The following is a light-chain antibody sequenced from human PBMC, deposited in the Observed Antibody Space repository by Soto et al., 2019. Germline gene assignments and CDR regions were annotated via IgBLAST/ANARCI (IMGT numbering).Light chain of an antibody. Sequence: SYELTQPPSVSVSPGQTASITCSGAKLGDKYACWYQQKPRQSPVLVIYQDSKRPSGIPERFSGSNSWNTDTLTISGTQAMDEADYYCQAWDSSTGEVFGTGTKLTVL. CDR2: QDS. V-gene: IGLV3-1*01. CDR3: QAWDSSTGEV. J-gene: IGLJ1*01. CDR1: KLGDKY.